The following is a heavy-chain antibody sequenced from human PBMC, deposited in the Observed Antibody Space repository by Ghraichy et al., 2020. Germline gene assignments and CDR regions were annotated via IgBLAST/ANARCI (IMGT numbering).Heavy chain of an antibody. CDR2: IRYDGSNK. J-gene: IGHJ6*02. Sequence: AGSLRLSCAASGFTFSSYGMHWVRQAPGKGLEWVAFIRYDGSNKYYADSVKGRFTISRDNSKNTLYLQMNSLRAEDTAVYYAHVSGWSHELYYYYGMDVWGQGTTVTVSS. V-gene: IGHV3-30*02. D-gene: IGHD6-19*01. CDR3: HVSGWSHELYYYYGMDV. CDR1: GFTFSSYG.